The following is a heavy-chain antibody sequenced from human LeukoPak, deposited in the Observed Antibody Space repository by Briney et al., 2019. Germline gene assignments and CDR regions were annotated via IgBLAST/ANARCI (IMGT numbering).Heavy chain of an antibody. D-gene: IGHD6-19*01. Sequence: GGSLRLSCVASGFTFSNSIMHWVRQAPGKGLEYVSVITGNGDIIAYADSVKGRFTISRDNSKNTLYLQMGSLRPEDMAVYYCARGVYSSGRADVFDIWGQGTKVIVSS. CDR3: ARGVYSSGRADVFDI. CDR2: ITGNGDII. J-gene: IGHJ3*02. V-gene: IGHV3-64*02. CDR1: GFTFSNSI.